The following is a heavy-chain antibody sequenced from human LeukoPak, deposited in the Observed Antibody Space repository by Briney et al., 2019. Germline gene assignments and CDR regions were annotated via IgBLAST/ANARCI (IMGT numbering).Heavy chain of an antibody. Sequence: RSSETLSLTCTVSGGSISSSSYYWGWIRQPPGKGLEWIGSIYYSGSTYYNPSLKSRVTISVDTSKNQFSLKLSSVTAADTAVYYCARVPAAILSDYGMDVWGQGTTVTVSS. CDR1: GGSISSSSYY. J-gene: IGHJ6*02. D-gene: IGHD2-2*01. V-gene: IGHV4-39*07. CDR2: IYYSGST. CDR3: ARVPAAILSDYGMDV.